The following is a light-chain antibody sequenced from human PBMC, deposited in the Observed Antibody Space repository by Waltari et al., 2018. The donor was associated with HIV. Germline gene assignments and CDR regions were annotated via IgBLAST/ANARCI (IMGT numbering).Light chain of an antibody. CDR3: NSRDSSGNLYV. Sequence: SSELTQDPAVSVALGQTVRITCQGDSLRSYYASWYQQKPGQAPVLVIYVKNNRPSGIPDRFSGSSSGNTASLTITGAQAEDEADYYCNSRDSSGNLYVFGTGTKVTVL. V-gene: IGLV3-19*01. CDR1: SLRSYY. J-gene: IGLJ1*01. CDR2: VKN.